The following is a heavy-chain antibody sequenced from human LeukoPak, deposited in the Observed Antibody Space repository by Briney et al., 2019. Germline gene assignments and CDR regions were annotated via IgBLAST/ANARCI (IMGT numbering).Heavy chain of an antibody. Sequence: ASVKVSCKASGYTFTTYGISWVRQAPGQGLEWMGGIIPIFGTANYAQKFQGRVTITADESTSTAYMELSSLRSEDTAVYHCARAGVYYYMDVWGKGTTVTVSS. J-gene: IGHJ6*03. CDR2: IIPIFGTA. CDR3: ARAGVYYYMDV. V-gene: IGHV1-69*13. CDR1: GYTFTTYG.